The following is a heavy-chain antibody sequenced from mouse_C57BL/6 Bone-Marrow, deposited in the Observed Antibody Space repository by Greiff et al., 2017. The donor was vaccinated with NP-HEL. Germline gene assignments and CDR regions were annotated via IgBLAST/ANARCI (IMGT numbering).Heavy chain of an antibody. CDR3: ARYWAYGKRDYYAMDY. Sequence: DVKLVESGGGLVQPGGSLSLSCAASGFTFTDYYMSWVRQPPGKALEWLGFIRNKANGYTTEYSASVKGRFTISRDNSQSILYLQMNALRAEDSATYYCARYWAYGKRDYYAMDYWGQGTSVTVSS. J-gene: IGHJ4*01. D-gene: IGHD2-1*01. CDR2: IRNKANGYTT. V-gene: IGHV7-3*01. CDR1: GFTFTDYY.